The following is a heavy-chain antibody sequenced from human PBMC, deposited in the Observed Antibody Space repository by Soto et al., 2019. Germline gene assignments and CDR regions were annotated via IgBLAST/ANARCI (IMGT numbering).Heavy chain of an antibody. D-gene: IGHD3-3*01. Sequence: QAQLVESGGGVVQPGRSLRLSCAASGFTFTSYGMHWVRQAPGKGLEWVALISYDGKNTYYGDSVKGRFTISRDNSKNTLHLQMNSLRAEDTALYYCPKDMAAQVGQTTEWYANYWGRGTLVTVSS. CDR3: PKDMAAQVGQTTEWYANY. CDR1: GFTFTSYG. J-gene: IGHJ4*02. V-gene: IGHV3-30*18. CDR2: ISYDGKNT.